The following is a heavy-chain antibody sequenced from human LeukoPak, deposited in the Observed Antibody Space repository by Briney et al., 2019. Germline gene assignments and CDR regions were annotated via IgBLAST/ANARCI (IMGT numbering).Heavy chain of an antibody. CDR3: ARLRDIAVPLGSYFDY. J-gene: IGHJ4*02. D-gene: IGHD6-19*01. CDR1: GYSFTSYW. CDR2: IYPGDSDT. Sequence: TGESLKISCKGSGYSFTSYWIGWVRQMPGKGLEWMGIIYPGDSDTRYSPSFQGQVTISADKSISTAYLQWSSLKASDTAMYYCARLRDIAVPLGSYFDYWGQGTLVTVSS. V-gene: IGHV5-51*01.